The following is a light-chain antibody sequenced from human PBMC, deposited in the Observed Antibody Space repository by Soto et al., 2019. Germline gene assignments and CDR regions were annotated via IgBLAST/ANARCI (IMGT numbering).Light chain of an antibody. CDR1: QSLLHSNGYNS. Sequence: DIVMTQSPLSLPVTPGEPASISCRSSQSLLHSNGYNSLDGYLQKPGQSPQLLIELGSIRAAGGPDRISGSKSGTDFKLKISRVKAEDVGVYYCMKALHTPITFGQGTRLEIK. J-gene: IGKJ5*01. V-gene: IGKV2-28*01. CDR2: LGS. CDR3: MKALHTPIT.